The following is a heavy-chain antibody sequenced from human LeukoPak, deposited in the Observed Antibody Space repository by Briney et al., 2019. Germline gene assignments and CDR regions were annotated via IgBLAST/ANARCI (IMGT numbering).Heavy chain of an antibody. Sequence: PGGSLRLSCAASGFSVSNNYMRWVRQAPGKGLEWVSLIYSGGSTSYADSVKGRFTISRDNSKNTLYLQMNSLRAEDTAVYYCVLGLFDYWGQGTLVTVSS. D-gene: IGHD2-15*01. CDR2: IYSGGST. CDR3: VLGLFDY. CDR1: GFSVSNNY. J-gene: IGHJ4*02. V-gene: IGHV3-66*01.